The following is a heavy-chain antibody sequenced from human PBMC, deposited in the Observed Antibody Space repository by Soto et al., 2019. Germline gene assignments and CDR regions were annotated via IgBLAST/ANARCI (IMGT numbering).Heavy chain of an antibody. D-gene: IGHD6-19*01. CDR3: ATSVAVAAPFDY. CDR2: MSSGSSYI. V-gene: IGHV3-21*01. J-gene: IGHJ4*02. Sequence: GGSLRLSCAAAGHTFSSYTMNWVRQAPGKGLGWVSSMSSGSSYIYYADSVKGRFTISRDNAKNSLFLQMNSLRAEDTAVYYCATSVAVAAPFDYWGQGTLVTVSS. CDR1: GHTFSSYT.